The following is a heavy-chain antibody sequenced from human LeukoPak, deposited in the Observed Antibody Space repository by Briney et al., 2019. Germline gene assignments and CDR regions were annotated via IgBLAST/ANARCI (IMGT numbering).Heavy chain of an antibody. J-gene: IGHJ4*02. CDR1: GFTFSSYA. CDR3: ARDLSSSWYGIDY. Sequence: GGSLRLSCAASGFTFSSYAMSWVRQAPGKGLEWVSVISGSGGRTYYADSVKGRFTISRDNSKNRVYLQMNSLRAEDTAVYYCARDLSSSWYGIDYWGQGTLVTVSS. D-gene: IGHD6-13*01. V-gene: IGHV3-23*01. CDR2: ISGSGGRT.